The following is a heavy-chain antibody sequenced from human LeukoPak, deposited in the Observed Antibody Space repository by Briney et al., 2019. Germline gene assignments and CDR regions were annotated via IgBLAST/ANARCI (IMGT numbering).Heavy chain of an antibody. CDR2: IKQDGSKL. Sequence: PGGSLRLSCAASGFTLSNYWMSWVRQAPGKGLEWVANIKQDGSKLSYVDSVKGRFTVSRDNAKNSLYLQMNSLRAEDTALYYCAKEPNAGYSSRLYWYFDLWGRGTLVTVSS. D-gene: IGHD6-13*01. V-gene: IGHV3-7*03. CDR3: AKEPNAGYSSRLYWYFDL. CDR1: GFTLSNYW. J-gene: IGHJ2*01.